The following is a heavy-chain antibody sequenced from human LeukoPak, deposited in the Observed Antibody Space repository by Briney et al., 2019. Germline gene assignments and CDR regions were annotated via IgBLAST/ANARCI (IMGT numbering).Heavy chain of an antibody. Sequence: GGSLRLSCAASGFTFSSYAMHWVRQAPGKGLEWVAVISYDGSNKYYADSVKGRFTISRDNSKNTLYLQMNSLRAEDTAVYYCARDNYVWGSYRYTYHFDYWGQGTLVTVSS. V-gene: IGHV3-30-3*01. J-gene: IGHJ4*02. CDR1: GFTFSSYA. CDR3: ARDNYVWGSYRYTYHFDY. D-gene: IGHD3-16*02. CDR2: ISYDGSNK.